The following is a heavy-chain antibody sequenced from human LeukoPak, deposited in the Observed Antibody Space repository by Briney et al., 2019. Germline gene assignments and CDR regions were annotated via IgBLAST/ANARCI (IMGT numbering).Heavy chain of an antibody. CDR2: INPNSGGT. Sequence: ASVKVSCKASGYTFTSYGISWVRQAPGQGLEWMGWINPNSGGTNYAQKFQGRVTMTRDTSISTAYMELSRLRSDDTAVYYCARGDAAGDFDYWGQGTLVTVSS. CDR1: GYTFTSYG. J-gene: IGHJ4*02. CDR3: ARGDAAGDFDY. D-gene: IGHD6-13*01. V-gene: IGHV1-2*02.